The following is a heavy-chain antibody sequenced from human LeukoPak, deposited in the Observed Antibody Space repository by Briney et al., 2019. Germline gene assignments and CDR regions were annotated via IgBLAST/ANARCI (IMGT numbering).Heavy chain of an antibody. CDR2: ISYDGTNK. CDR3: ARALAPNNYNWLGP. D-gene: IGHD1-1*01. Sequence: PGGSLRLSCAASGFTFSSYTMNWVRQAPGKGLEWVAVISYDGTNKYYADSVKGRFSISRDNSRNTLYLQMNSLRDEDTAVYFCARALAPNNYNWLGPWGQGTLVTVSS. J-gene: IGHJ5*02. V-gene: IGHV3-30-3*01. CDR1: GFTFSSYT.